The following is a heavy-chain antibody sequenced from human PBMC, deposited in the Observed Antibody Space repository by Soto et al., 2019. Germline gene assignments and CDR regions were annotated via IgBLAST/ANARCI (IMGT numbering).Heavy chain of an antibody. V-gene: IGHV3-30*04. J-gene: IGHJ4*01. CDR1: EFNFKIFA. Sequence: GGSLRLSCEVSEFNFKIFAMHWVRQAPGKGLEWVAFLSYDGSDEYYADSVKGRFTISRDNSKNTLYLQMNRLRSEDTALYYCARHRGSGNYNYFDYWGQGTLVTVSS. CDR2: LSYDGSDE. CDR3: ARHRGSGNYNYFDY. D-gene: IGHD1-26*01.